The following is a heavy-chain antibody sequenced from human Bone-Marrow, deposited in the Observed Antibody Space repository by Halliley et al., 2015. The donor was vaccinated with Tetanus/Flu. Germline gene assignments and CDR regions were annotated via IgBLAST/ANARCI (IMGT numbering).Heavy chain of an antibody. CDR1: GYTLSNYD. J-gene: IGHJ5*02. CDR2: MKRTTGET. D-gene: IGHD3-10*01. Sequence: QLVQSGAEVKKPGASVKVSCQTSGYTLSNYDVNWVRQATGQRFEWMGWMKRTTGETAYAQKFQGRVTVTRDTSTDTAYMELNSLRSGATAISSRAWGLGRVTFGSRFAPWGQGTLLSV. V-gene: IGHV1-8*02. CDR3: AWGLGRVTFGSRFAP.